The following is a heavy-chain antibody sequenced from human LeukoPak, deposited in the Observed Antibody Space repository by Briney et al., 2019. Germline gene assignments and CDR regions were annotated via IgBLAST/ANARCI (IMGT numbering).Heavy chain of an antibody. CDR2: INPNSGGT. Sequence: ASVKVSCKASGYTFTGYYIHWVRQAPGQGLEWMGWINPNSGGTNYAQKFQGRVTMTRDTSISTAYMDLTSLRSDDTAVYYCARASMTSGSRVVVDYWGQGTLVTVSS. CDR3: ARASMTSGSRVVVDY. J-gene: IGHJ4*02. D-gene: IGHD3-10*01. V-gene: IGHV1-2*02. CDR1: GYTFTGYY.